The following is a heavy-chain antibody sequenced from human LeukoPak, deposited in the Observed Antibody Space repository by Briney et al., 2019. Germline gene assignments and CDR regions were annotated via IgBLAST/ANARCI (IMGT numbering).Heavy chain of an antibody. CDR2: IKQDGSDK. CDR3: ATYSSSFFN. CDR1: GFTFSTYW. V-gene: IGHV3-7*01. J-gene: IGHJ4*02. D-gene: IGHD6-13*01. Sequence: GGSLRLSCAASGFTFSTYWMSWMRQVPGKGLEWVANIKQDGSDKYYVDSVKGRFTISRNNAENSLYLQMNSLRAEDTAVYYCATYSSSFFNWGQGTLVTVSS.